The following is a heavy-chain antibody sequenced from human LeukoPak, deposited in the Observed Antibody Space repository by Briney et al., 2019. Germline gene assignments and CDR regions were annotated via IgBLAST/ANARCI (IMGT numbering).Heavy chain of an antibody. J-gene: IGHJ4*02. Sequence: SETLSLTCTVSGGSISSSSYYWGWIRQPPGKGLEWIGSIYYSGSTYYNPSLKSRVTISVDTSKNQFSLKLSSVTAADTAVYYCAFKGLEIFDYWGQGTLVTVSS. V-gene: IGHV4-39*07. CDR2: IYYSGST. D-gene: IGHD3/OR15-3a*01. CDR1: GGSISSSSYY. CDR3: AFKGLEIFDY.